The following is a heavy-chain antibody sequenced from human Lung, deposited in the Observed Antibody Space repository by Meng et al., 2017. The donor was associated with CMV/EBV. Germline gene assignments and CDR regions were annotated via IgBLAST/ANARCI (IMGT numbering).Heavy chain of an antibody. CDR3: GRDQGRELINH. CDR1: GDSISSDIW. V-gene: IGHV4-4*02. CDR2: VYHRGDT. J-gene: IGHJ4*02. D-gene: IGHD1-7*01. Sequence: QVLLQEACPGLVQPSGTLSLTCTVSGDSISSDIWWSWVRQPPGKGLEWIGEVYHRGDTNYNPSLKSRVDISVDKSKNQFYLSLFSVTAADTAVYYCGRDQGRELINHWGQGTLVTVSS.